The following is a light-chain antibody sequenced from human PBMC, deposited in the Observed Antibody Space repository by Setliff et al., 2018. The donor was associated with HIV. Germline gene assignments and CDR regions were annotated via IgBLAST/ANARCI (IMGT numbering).Light chain of an antibody. V-gene: IGLV2-14*01. J-gene: IGLJ3*02. CDR2: EVS. CDR1: SSDVGGYNY. CDR3: SSYTSSTTLWV. Sequence: QSALAQHAYVSGSPGQSITISCTGTSSDVGGYNYVSWYQQHPGKAPKLIISEVSNRPSGVSNRFSGSKSGNTASLTISGLQAEDEADYYCSSYTSSTTLWVFGGGTKVTVL.